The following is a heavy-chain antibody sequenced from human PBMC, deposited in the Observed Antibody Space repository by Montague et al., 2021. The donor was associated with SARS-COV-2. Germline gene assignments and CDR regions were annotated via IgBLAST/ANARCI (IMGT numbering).Heavy chain of an antibody. J-gene: IGHJ3*02. D-gene: IGHD3-10*01. Sequence: SETLSLTCTVSGGSITRNYYWGWIRQPPGKGLEWVGNIYYSGTTFINPSLESRVTISVDASKNQFSLNLTSVTAADTAVYYCARPPVRGVPKAFDIWGQGALVIVS. CDR3: ARPPVRGVPKAFDI. CDR1: GGSITRNYY. V-gene: IGHV4-39*01. CDR2: IYYSGTT.